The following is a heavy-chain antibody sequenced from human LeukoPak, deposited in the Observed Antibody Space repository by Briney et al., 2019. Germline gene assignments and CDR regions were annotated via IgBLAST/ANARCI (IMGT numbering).Heavy chain of an antibody. V-gene: IGHV3-15*01. CDR1: GFTVNNNY. CDR3: STLTSRGLSDS. J-gene: IGHJ4*02. D-gene: IGHD1-20*01. CDR2: IKSKADGETI. Sequence: GGSLRLSCAASGFTVNNNYMSWVRRAPGKGLEWVGRIKSKADGETIDYAAPVKGRFTFSRDDSKNMLYLQMNSLKSEDTAVYYCSTLTSRGLSDSWGQGTLVTVSS.